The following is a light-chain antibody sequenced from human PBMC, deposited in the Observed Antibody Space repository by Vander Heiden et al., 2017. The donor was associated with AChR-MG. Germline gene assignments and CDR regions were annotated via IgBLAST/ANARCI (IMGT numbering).Light chain of an antibody. V-gene: IGKV1D-13*01. CDR1: QGISSS. CDR3: QQVDDYPIT. J-gene: IGKJ5*01. Sequence: AIQLTQSPSSLSASVGDRVTITCRASQGISSSLAWYQQKPGKAPMLLIYDASTLERGVPSRFSGSGSGTDFPLTISSLQPEDFATYYCQQVDDYPITFGQGTRLEIK. CDR2: DAS.